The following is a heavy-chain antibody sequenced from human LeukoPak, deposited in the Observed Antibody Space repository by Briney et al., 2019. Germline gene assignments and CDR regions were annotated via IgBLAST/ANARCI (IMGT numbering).Heavy chain of an antibody. CDR1: GGSISSGGYS. V-gene: IGHV4-30-4*07. Sequence: SETLSLTCAVSGGSISSGGYSWSWIRQPPGKGLEWIGYIYYSGSTYYNPSLKSRVTMSVDTSKNQFSLKLSSVTAADTAVYYCARDVPFNYYDSSGYYGAFDIWGQGTMVTVSS. CDR3: ARDVPFNYYDSSGYYGAFDI. D-gene: IGHD3-22*01. J-gene: IGHJ3*02. CDR2: IYYSGST.